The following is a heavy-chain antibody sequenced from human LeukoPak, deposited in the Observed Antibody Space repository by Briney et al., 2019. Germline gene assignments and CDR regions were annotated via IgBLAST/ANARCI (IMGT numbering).Heavy chain of an antibody. Sequence: PSQTLSLTCTVSGGSISGNYYWGWIRQPAGKGLEWIGRISPSGSTKYNPSLKSRVTISVDTSKNQFSLKLSSVTAADTAVYYCARRWWFGALNWFDPWGQGTLVTVSS. J-gene: IGHJ5*02. D-gene: IGHD3-10*01. CDR1: GGSISGNYY. CDR3: ARRWWFGALNWFDP. CDR2: ISPSGST. V-gene: IGHV4-61*02.